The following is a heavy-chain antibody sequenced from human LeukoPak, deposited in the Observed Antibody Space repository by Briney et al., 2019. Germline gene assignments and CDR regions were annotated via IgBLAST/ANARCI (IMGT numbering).Heavy chain of an antibody. CDR3: ARHGRMGTINPSY. Sequence: SETLSLTCTVSGGSISNSSYYWGWIRQPPGKGLEWIGSMYYSGSTYYNPSLKSRATISVDTSKNQFSLKLSSVTAADTAVYCCARHGRMGTINPSYWGQGTLVTVSS. D-gene: IGHD5-24*01. J-gene: IGHJ4*02. CDR2: MYYSGST. CDR1: GGSISNSSYY. V-gene: IGHV4-39*01.